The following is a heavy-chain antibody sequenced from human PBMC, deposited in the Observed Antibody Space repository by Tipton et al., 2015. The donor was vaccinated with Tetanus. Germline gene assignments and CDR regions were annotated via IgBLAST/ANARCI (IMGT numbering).Heavy chain of an antibody. V-gene: IGHV4-30-4*01. CDR3: ARANLDFSKKGPFDS. J-gene: IGHJ4*02. CDR2: IYSSGRA. D-gene: IGHD3-3*01. CDR1: GGSFTSGDFY. Sequence: TLSLTCAVSGGSFTSGDFYWTWIRQSPGKGLEWIGSIYSSGRAHYSPSLKSRVTISQDTSKNQFSLKLTSVTAADTAVYFCARANLDFSKKGPFDSWGQGILVIVSA.